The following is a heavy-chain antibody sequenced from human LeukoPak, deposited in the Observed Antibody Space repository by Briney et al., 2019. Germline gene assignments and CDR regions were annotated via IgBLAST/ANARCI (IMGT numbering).Heavy chain of an antibody. CDR3: AKENYYDILTGYFDY. D-gene: IGHD3-9*01. J-gene: IGHJ4*02. CDR2: INSDGSSR. V-gene: IGHV3-74*01. Sequence: GGSLRLSCAASEFTFSSYWMHWVRQAPGKGLVWVSRINSDGSSRSYADSVKGRFTISRDNSKNTLYLQMNSLRAEDTAVYYCAKENYYDILTGYFDYWGQGTLVTVSS. CDR1: EFTFSSYW.